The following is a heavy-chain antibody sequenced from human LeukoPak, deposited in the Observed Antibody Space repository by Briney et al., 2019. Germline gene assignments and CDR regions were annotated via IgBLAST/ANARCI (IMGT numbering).Heavy chain of an antibody. CDR3: AREGMATIPFDY. CDR2: TSSSGSYI. J-gene: IGHJ4*02. D-gene: IGHD5-24*01. CDR1: GFTFSSYS. V-gene: IGHV3-21*01. Sequence: PGGSLRLSCAASGFTFSSYSMNWVRQAPGKGLEWVSSTSSSGSYIYYADSVKGRFTISRDNAKNSLYLQMNSLRAEDTAVYYCAREGMATIPFDYWGQGTLVTVSS.